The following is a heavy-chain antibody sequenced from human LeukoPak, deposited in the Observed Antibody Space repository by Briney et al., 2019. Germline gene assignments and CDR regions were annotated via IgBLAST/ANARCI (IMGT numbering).Heavy chain of an antibody. V-gene: IGHV3-74*01. CDR3: AREGYDSSGYYYVLFDY. Sequence: GGSLRLSCAASGFTFSSYWMHWVRQAPGKGLVWVSRIISDGSSTSYADSVKGRFTISRDNAKNTLYLQMNSLRAEDTAVYYCAREGYDSSGYYYVLFDYWGQGTLVTVSS. J-gene: IGHJ4*02. CDR2: IISDGSST. CDR1: GFTFSSYW. D-gene: IGHD3-22*01.